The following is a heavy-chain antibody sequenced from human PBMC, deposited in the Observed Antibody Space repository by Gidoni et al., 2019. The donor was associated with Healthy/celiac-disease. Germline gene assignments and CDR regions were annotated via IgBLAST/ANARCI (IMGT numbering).Heavy chain of an antibody. CDR3: ARDDRGSSLWGHFDY. CDR2: ISAYNGNT. CDR1: GYTFPSYG. J-gene: IGHJ4*02. D-gene: IGHD1-26*01. Sequence: QVQLVQSGAEVKKPGASVKVSCKASGYTFPSYGISWVRQAPGQGPEWMGWISAYNGNTNYAQKLQGRVTMTTDTSTSTAYMELRSLRSDDTAVYYCARDDRGSSLWGHFDYWGQGTLVTVSS. V-gene: IGHV1-18*01.